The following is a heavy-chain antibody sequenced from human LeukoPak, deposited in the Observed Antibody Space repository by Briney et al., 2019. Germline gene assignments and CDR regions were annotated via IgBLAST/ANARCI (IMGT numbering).Heavy chain of an antibody. V-gene: IGHV3-7*01. CDR2: IKQDGSER. CDR3: ARISSDWSFDY. CDR1: GFTFSSYA. Sequence: GGSLRLSCAASGFTFSSYAMHWVRQAPGKGLEWVANIKQDGSERHYVDSVKGRFTISRDNAKNSLYLQMNSLRADDTAVYYCARISSDWSFDYWGQGTLVTVSS. D-gene: IGHD6-19*01. J-gene: IGHJ4*02.